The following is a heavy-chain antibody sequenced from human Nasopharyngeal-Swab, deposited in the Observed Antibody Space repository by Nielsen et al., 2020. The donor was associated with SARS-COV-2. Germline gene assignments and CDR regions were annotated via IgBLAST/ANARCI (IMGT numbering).Heavy chain of an antibody. J-gene: IGHJ4*02. CDR1: GGPISSYY. CDR3: AREPDYGDYFDY. V-gene: IGHV4-59*01. CDR2: IYYSGST. D-gene: IGHD4-17*01. Sequence: SDPLSLTCTVSGGPISSYYWSWIPQPPGTGLEWTRYIYYSGSTNCNPSLKSRVTISVDTSKNQFSLKLSSVTAADTAVYYCAREPDYGDYFDYWGQGTLVTVSS.